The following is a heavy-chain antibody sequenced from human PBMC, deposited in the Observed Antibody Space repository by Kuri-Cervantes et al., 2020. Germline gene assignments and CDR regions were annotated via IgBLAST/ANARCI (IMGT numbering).Heavy chain of an antibody. CDR3: ARGGHGSGTYYSYYYYGMDV. V-gene: IGHV3-30*03. CDR2: ISCDGSSE. J-gene: IGHJ6*02. Sequence: GESLKISCAASELTFSNYGIHWVRQAPGKGLEWVAVISCDGSSEYYADSVRGRFTISRDYSKNTLYLQMNSLRAEDTAVYYCARGGHGSGTYYSYYYYGMDVWGQGTAVTVSS. D-gene: IGHD3-10*01. CDR1: ELTFSNYG.